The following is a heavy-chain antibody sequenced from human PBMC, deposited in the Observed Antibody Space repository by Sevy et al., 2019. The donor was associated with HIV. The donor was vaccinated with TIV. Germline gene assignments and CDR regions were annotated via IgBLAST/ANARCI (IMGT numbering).Heavy chain of an antibody. CDR2: IKEDGSMI. Sequence: GGSLRLSCEASGFSFSSYWMSWVRQAPGKGLEWVANIKEDGSMIYYVDSVKGRFTISRDNAKNSVYLQMTSLRAEDAALYYCVRAIGAAGSYWGQGTLDTVSS. CDR1: GFSFSSYW. J-gene: IGHJ4*02. V-gene: IGHV3-7*01. D-gene: IGHD6-13*01. CDR3: VRAIGAAGSY.